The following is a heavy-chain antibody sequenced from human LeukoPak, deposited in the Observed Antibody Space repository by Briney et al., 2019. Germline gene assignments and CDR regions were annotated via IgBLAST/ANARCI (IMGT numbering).Heavy chain of an antibody. CDR1: GFTFSNAW. CDR2: IKSKTDGGTT. V-gene: IGHV3-15*01. D-gene: IGHD3-10*01. Sequence: GGSLRLSCAASGFTFSNAWMTWVRQAPGKGLEWVGRIKSKTDGGTTDYAAPVKGRFSISRDDSKNTLYVQMNSLKTEDTAVYYCTTGNYYGSGGHDYWGQGTLVTVSS. CDR3: TTGNYYGSGGHDY. J-gene: IGHJ4*02.